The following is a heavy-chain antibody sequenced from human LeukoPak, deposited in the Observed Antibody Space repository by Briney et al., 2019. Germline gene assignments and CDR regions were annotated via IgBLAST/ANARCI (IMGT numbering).Heavy chain of an antibody. D-gene: IGHD6-19*01. J-gene: IGHJ4*02. Sequence: SCKASGYTFSSYGISWVRQAPGKGLEWVANINQGGSVQYYMDSVKGRFTISRDDAKNSLYVQMNSLRDEDTAVYYCAKEIAVAGTSALDYWGQGTLVTVSS. CDR3: AKEIAVAGTSALDY. CDR2: INQGGSVQ. CDR1: GYTFSSYG. V-gene: IGHV3-7*01.